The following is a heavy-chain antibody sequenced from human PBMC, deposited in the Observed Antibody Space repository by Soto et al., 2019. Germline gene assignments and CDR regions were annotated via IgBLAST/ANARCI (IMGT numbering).Heavy chain of an antibody. CDR3: AREKWFGQTPFDS. Sequence: ASVKVSCKASGFTLNDFGVSWVRQAPGQGLEWMGWISGYDGNTNFAQKYEGRVTMTIDSSTSTAYMELRNLRSDYTAMYYCAREKWFGQTPFDSWGQGTLVTVS. D-gene: IGHD3-10*01. CDR1: GFTLNDFG. CDR2: ISGYDGNT. V-gene: IGHV1-18*01. J-gene: IGHJ4*02.